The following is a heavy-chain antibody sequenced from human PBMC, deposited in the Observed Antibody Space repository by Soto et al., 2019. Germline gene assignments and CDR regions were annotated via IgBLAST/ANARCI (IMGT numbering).Heavy chain of an antibody. CDR3: ARVLRYFDWSLNWFDP. V-gene: IGHV1-18*01. CDR1: GYTFTSYG. D-gene: IGHD3-9*01. J-gene: IGHJ5*02. Sequence: QVQLVQSGAEVKKPGASVKVSCKASGYTFTSYGIIWVRQAPGQGLEWMGWISAYNGNTNYAQKLQGRVTMTTDTSTSTAYMELRSLRSDDTAVYYCARVLRYFDWSLNWFDPWGQGTLVTVSS. CDR2: ISAYNGNT.